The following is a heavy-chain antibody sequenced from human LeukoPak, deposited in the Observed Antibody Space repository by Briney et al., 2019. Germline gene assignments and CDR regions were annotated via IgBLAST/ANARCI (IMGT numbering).Heavy chain of an antibody. CDR1: GGSISSSDYY. V-gene: IGHV4-39*01. D-gene: IGHD1-26*01. CDR2: IYYSGST. J-gene: IGHJ5*02. CDR3: ARHEYSGSYYGLSWFDP. Sequence: NPSETLSLTCTVSGGSISSSDYYWGWIRQPPGKGLEWIASIYYSGSTYYNPSLKSRVTISVDTSKNQLSLKLSSLTAADTAVYYCARHEYSGSYYGLSWFDPWGQGTLVTVAS.